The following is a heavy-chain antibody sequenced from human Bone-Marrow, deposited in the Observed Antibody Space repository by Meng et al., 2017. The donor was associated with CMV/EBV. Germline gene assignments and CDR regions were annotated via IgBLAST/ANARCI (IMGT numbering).Heavy chain of an antibody. Sequence: GESLKISCAASGFTFSSYSMNWVRQAPGKGLEWVSSISSSSSYIYYADSVKGRFTISRDNAKNSMYLEMDSLRVGDTALYYCVKDVTPGGADRWGQGTRVTGSS. CDR2: ISSSSSYI. CDR1: GFTFSSYS. J-gene: IGHJ5*02. CDR3: VKDVTPGGADR. V-gene: IGHV3-21*04. D-gene: IGHD3-10*01.